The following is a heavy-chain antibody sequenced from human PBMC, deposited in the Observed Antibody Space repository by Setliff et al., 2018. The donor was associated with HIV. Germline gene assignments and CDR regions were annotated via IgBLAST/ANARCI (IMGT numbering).Heavy chain of an antibody. CDR1: GGSISSSSYY. CDR2: IYYFGAT. CDR3: VGGFWSGPLFDP. V-gene: IGHV4-39*01. D-gene: IGHD3-3*01. Sequence: SETLSLTCTVSGGSISSSSYYWGWIRQPPGTGLEWIGSIYYFGATYYNPSLKSRASISLDTSENQFSLKLYSVTAADTAVYYCVGGFWSGPLFDPWGRGTLVTVSS. J-gene: IGHJ5*01.